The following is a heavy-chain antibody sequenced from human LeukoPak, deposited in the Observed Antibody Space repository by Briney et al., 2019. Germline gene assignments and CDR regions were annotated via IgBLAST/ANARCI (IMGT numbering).Heavy chain of an antibody. CDR2: ISTSSSYI. Sequence: GGSLRLSCTVSGFTVSSNSMSWVRQAPGKGLEWVSFISTSSSYIYYADSVKGRFTISRDNHKNTLYLQMNSLRAEDTAVYYCAKGGSGSYYTAPFDYWGQGTLVTVSS. CDR1: GFTVSSNS. V-gene: IGHV3-21*01. J-gene: IGHJ4*02. CDR3: AKGGSGSYYTAPFDY. D-gene: IGHD3-10*01.